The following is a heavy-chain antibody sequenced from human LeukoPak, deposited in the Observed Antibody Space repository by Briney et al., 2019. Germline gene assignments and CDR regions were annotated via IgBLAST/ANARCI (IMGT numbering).Heavy chain of an antibody. CDR1: GFTFSSYG. Sequence: GRSLRLSCAASGFTFSSYGMHWVRQAPGKGLEWVAVISYDGSNKYYADSVKGRFTISRDNSKNTLYLQMNSLRAEDTAVYYCAKVGRPTMVRGVILSAPVYYYYGMDVWGQGTTVTVSS. J-gene: IGHJ6*02. V-gene: IGHV3-30*18. CDR3: AKVGRPTMVRGVILSAPVYYYYGMDV. CDR2: ISYDGSNK. D-gene: IGHD3-10*01.